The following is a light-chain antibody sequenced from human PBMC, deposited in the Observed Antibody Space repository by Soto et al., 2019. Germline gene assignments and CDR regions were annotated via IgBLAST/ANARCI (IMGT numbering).Light chain of an antibody. V-gene: IGKV1-5*01. Sequence: DIQMTQSPSTLSASVGDIVTITCRASQSISSWLAWYQQKPGKAPKLLIYDASSLESGVPSRCSGSGSGTELTRTISSLQPDDFATYYCQQYNSSPYTFGQGAKLEIK. CDR3: QQYNSSPYT. CDR2: DAS. J-gene: IGKJ2*01. CDR1: QSISSW.